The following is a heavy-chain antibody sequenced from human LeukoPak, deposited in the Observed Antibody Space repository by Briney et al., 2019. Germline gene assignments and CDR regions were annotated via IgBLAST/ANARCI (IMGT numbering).Heavy chain of an antibody. CDR3: ARTDVSYFDY. CDR1: GGSISSYY. CDR2: IYYSGST. V-gene: IGHV4-59*12. J-gene: IGHJ4*02. Sequence: SETLSLTCTVSGGSISSYYWSWIRQPPGKGLEWIGYIYYSGSTNYNPSLKSRVTISVDTSKNQFSLKLSSVTAADTAVYYCARTDVSYFDYWGQGTLVTVSS.